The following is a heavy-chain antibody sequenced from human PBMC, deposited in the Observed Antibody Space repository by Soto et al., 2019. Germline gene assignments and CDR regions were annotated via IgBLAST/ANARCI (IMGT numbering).Heavy chain of an antibody. CDR2: IKSKNDGGTT. V-gene: IGHV3-15*01. CDR3: TTNLPDSSGYDAFDI. CDR1: GFTFSNDW. Sequence: GGSLRLSCAASGFTFSNDWMSWVRQAPGKGLEWVGRIKSKNDGGTTDYAAHVKGRFTISRDDSENTLYMQMISLKTYDAAVYYFTTNLPDSSGYDAFDIWGHVTMVTVSS. J-gene: IGHJ3*02. D-gene: IGHD3-22*01.